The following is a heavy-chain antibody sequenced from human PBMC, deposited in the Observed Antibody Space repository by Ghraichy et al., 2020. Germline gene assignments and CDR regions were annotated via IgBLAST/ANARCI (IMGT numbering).Heavy chain of an antibody. V-gene: IGHV3-74*01. CDR1: GFSFSNYW. CDR2: IKSDGSVT. Sequence: SCAASGFSFSNYWMHWVRQAPGKGLVWVSQIKSDGSVTNYADSVKGRFTISRDNAKNTLHLQMNSLRAEDTAVYYCARNFYNVMDVWGQGTTVTVSS. CDR3: ARNFYNVMDV. J-gene: IGHJ6*02.